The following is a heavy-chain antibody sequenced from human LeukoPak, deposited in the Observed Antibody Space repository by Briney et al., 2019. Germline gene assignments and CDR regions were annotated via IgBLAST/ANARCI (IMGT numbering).Heavy chain of an antibody. CDR1: GGSISSYY. CDR3: ARDMRIGLKLEPLRTDAFDI. J-gene: IGHJ3*02. Sequence: KPSETLSLTCTVSGGSISSYYWSWIRQPAGKGLEWIGRIYTSGSTNYNPSLKSRVTMSVDTSKNQFSLKLSSVTAADTAVYYCARDMRIGLKLEPLRTDAFDIWGQGTMVTVSS. V-gene: IGHV4-4*07. D-gene: IGHD1-14*01. CDR2: IYTSGST.